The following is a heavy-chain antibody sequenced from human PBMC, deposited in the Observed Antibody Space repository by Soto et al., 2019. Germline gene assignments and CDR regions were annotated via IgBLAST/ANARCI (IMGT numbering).Heavy chain of an antibody. CDR3: ARHGAPANYYDSSGYYPFDY. V-gene: IGHV5-10-1*03. CDR1: GYSFTSYW. D-gene: IGHD3-22*01. J-gene: IGHJ4*01. Sequence: EVQLVQSGAEVKKPGESLSISCKGSGYSFTSYWISWVRQMPGKGLEWMGRIDPSDSYTNYSPSFQGHVTISADKSIRSAYRECSSLKASYTAMYYCARHGAPANYYDSSGYYPFDYWGHGTLVTVSS. CDR2: IDPSDSYT.